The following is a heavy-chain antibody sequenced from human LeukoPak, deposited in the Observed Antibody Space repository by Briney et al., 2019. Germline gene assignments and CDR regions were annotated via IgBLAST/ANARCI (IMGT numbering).Heavy chain of an antibody. CDR2: IYYSGTT. J-gene: IGHJ6*02. D-gene: IGHD4-17*01. CDR3: AREDPQTTVPEGLDV. V-gene: IGHV4-59*01. Sequence: SETLSLTCTVSGASITNYYWSWLRQPPGRGLEWIGYIYYSGTTNYNPSLKSRVTISVDTSKNQFSLKLTSVTAADTAVYYCAREDPQTTVPEGLDVWGQGTTVTVSS. CDR1: GASITNYY.